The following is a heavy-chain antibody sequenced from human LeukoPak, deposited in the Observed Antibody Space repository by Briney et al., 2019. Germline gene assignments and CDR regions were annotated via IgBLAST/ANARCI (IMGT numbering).Heavy chain of an antibody. CDR1: GFTFSRFE. Sequence: GGSLRLSCAASGFTFSRFEVNWGRQAPGKGLEWLSYISSSGNTIYYADSVKGRFTISRDNAKNSLYLQMNSLRAEDTAVYYCARGAMAGTYIDYWGQGTLVTVSS. CDR3: ARGAMAGTYIDY. J-gene: IGHJ4*02. V-gene: IGHV3-48*03. CDR2: ISSSGNTI. D-gene: IGHD5-18*01.